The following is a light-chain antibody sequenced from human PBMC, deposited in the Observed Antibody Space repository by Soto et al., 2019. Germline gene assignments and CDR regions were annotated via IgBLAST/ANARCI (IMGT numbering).Light chain of an antibody. Sequence: DIQMTQSPSTPSASVGDTVTVTCRASQSVSGWLAWYQQKPGEAPKLLIYDASALTRGVPSRFSGSGSGTKFTLTIASLQPDDFATYYCQQYETFSGTFGPGTKVDIK. V-gene: IGKV1-5*01. CDR1: QSVSGW. J-gene: IGKJ1*01. CDR2: DAS. CDR3: QQYETFSGT.